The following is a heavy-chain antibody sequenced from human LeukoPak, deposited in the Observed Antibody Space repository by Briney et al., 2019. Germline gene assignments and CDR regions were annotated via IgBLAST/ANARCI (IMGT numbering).Heavy chain of an antibody. CDR3: ARGGRGSAAVVAPRSFDI. D-gene: IGHD3-22*01. Sequence: PGGSLRLSCAASGFTFSNYAMSWVRQAPGKGLEWVSAISANGGGTYYADSVKGRFIISRDISKNTLYLQMNNLRAEDSALYYCARGGRGSAAVVAPRSFDIWGQGTMVTVSS. V-gene: IGHV3-23*01. J-gene: IGHJ3*02. CDR1: GFTFSNYA. CDR2: ISANGGGT.